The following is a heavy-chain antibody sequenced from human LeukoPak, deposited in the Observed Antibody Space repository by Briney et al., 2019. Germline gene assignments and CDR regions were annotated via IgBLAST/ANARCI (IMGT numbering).Heavy chain of an antibody. V-gene: IGHV3-23*01. CDR3: AKRDIVVVPAAIVGWFDP. D-gene: IGHD2-2*01. Sequence: GGSLRLSCAASGFTFRSYAMSWVRQAPGKGLEWVSAISGSGGSTYYADSVKGRFTISRDNSKNTLYLQMNSLRAEDTAVYYCAKRDIVVVPAAIVGWFDPWGQGTLVTVSS. CDR1: GFTFRSYA. J-gene: IGHJ5*02. CDR2: ISGSGGST.